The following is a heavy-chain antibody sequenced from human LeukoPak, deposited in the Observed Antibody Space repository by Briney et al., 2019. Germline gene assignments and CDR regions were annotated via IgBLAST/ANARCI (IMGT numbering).Heavy chain of an antibody. V-gene: IGHV4-4*07. Sequence: KPSETLSLTCTVSGGSISSYYWSWIRQPAGKGLEWIGRIYTSGSTNYNPSLKSRVTLSVDTSKNQFSLRLMSVTAADTAVYYCAREGRSSTPGYWGQGALVTVSS. CDR1: GGSISSYY. D-gene: IGHD2-15*01. CDR2: IYTSGST. J-gene: IGHJ4*02. CDR3: AREGRSSTPGY.